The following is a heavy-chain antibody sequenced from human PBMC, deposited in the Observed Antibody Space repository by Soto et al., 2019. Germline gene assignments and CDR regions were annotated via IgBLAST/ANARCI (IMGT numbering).Heavy chain of an antibody. J-gene: IGHJ3*02. Sequence: SETLSLTCAVYGGSFSGYYWSWIRQPPGKGLEWIGEINHSGSTNYNPSLKSRVTISVDTSKNQFSLKLSSVTAADTAVYYCARLRGKPRRGYNCAFDIWGQGTMVTVSS. CDR3: ARLRGKPRRGYNCAFDI. D-gene: IGHD1-1*01. CDR1: GGSFSGYY. V-gene: IGHV4-34*01. CDR2: INHSGST.